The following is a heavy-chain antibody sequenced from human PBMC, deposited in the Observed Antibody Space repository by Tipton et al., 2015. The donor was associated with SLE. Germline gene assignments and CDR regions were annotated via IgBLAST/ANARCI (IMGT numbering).Heavy chain of an antibody. CDR3: ARAKSSSLSWFDP. D-gene: IGHD6-13*01. Sequence: TLSLTCTVSGASIGSHHWTWIRQPPGKGLEWIGNIFYSGGTNYSPSLKSRVTISVDTSKNQFSLKLSSVTAADTAVYYCARAKSSSLSWFDPWGQGTLVTVSS. CDR2: IFYSGGT. V-gene: IGHV4-59*11. J-gene: IGHJ5*02. CDR1: GASIGSHH.